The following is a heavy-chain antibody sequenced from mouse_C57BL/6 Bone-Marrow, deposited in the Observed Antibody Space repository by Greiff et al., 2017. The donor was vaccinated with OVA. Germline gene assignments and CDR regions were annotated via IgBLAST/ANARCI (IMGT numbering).Heavy chain of an antibody. CDR3: ARADYYGSSYDAMDY. CDR1: GYIFTDYY. Sequence: QVQLKESGAELVRPGASVKLSCKASGYIFTDYYINWVKQRPGQGLEWIARIYPGSGNTYYNEKFKGKATLTAEKSSSTAYMQLSSLTSEDSAVYFCARADYYGSSYDAMDYWGQGTSVTVSS. J-gene: IGHJ4*01. D-gene: IGHD1-1*01. CDR2: IYPGSGNT. V-gene: IGHV1-76*01.